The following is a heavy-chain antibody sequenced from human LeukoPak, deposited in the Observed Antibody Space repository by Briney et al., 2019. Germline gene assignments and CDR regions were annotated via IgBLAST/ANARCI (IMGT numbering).Heavy chain of an antibody. CDR1: RYTFTSYY. Sequence: GASVKGSCKAPRYTFTSYYMHWVRQAPGQGLEWMGIINPSGGSTSYAQKFQGRVTMARDTSTSTVYMEVSSLRSEDTAVYYCASEFWGSSGFDFWGQGTRVSVSS. CDR3: ASEFWGSSGFDF. CDR2: INPSGGST. V-gene: IGHV1-46*01. J-gene: IGHJ4*02. D-gene: IGHD3-16*01.